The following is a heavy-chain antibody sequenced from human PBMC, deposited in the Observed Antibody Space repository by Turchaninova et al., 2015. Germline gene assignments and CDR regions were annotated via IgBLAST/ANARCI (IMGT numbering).Heavy chain of an antibody. CDR1: GDTFSSYA. Sequence: QVQLVQSGAEVKKPGSSVKVSCKASGDTFSSYAINWVRQAPGQGLEWMGGIIAIFGTAKYAAQFPVRVQITADEATSTAYMELGSLGSEDTAVYYWARGYSYGEIESWGQGTLVTVS. V-gene: IGHV1-69*01. D-gene: IGHD5-18*01. CDR3: ARGYSYGEIES. CDR2: IIAIFGTA. J-gene: IGHJ4*02.